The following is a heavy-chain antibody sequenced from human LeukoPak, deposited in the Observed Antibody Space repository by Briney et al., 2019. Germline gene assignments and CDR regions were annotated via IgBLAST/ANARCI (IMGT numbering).Heavy chain of an antibody. Sequence: VASVKVSCKASGDTFSNYDVTWVRQAPGQGLEWMGRIIPVFDTAKYAQNFQGRVTMTTDESSSTAYMELYSLRSEDTAVYYCARDDYYDSSGWIAFDIWGQGTMVTVSS. J-gene: IGHJ3*02. D-gene: IGHD3-22*01. V-gene: IGHV1-69*05. CDR3: ARDDYYDSSGWIAFDI. CDR1: GDTFSNYD. CDR2: IIPVFDTA.